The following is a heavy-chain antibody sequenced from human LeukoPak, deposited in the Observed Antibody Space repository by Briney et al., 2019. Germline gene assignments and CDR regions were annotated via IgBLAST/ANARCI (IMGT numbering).Heavy chain of an antibody. CDR2: IYSSGST. Sequence: SETLSLTCTVSGGSISGYYWSWIRQPPGKGLEWIGYIYSSGSTNYNPSLKSRVTISVDTSQNQFSLKVSSVTAADTAVYYCARRHSSGWFYFDYWGQGTLVTVSS. V-gene: IGHV4-59*08. D-gene: IGHD6-19*01. CDR3: ARRHSSGWFYFDY. CDR1: GGSISGYY. J-gene: IGHJ4*02.